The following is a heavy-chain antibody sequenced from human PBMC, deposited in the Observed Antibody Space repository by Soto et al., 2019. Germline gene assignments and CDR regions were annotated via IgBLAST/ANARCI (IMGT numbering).Heavy chain of an antibody. CDR3: ARPSSTVTTWFHAFDI. Sequence: QVQLVESGGGVVQPGRSLRLSCAASGFTFSNYAMHWGRQAPGKGLEWVAVISYDGSNKYYADSVKGRFTISRDNSKNTLYLQMNSLRAEDTAVYYCARPSSTVTTWFHAFDIWGQGTMVTVSS. V-gene: IGHV3-30-3*01. CDR1: GFTFSNYA. D-gene: IGHD4-4*01. CDR2: ISYDGSNK. J-gene: IGHJ3*02.